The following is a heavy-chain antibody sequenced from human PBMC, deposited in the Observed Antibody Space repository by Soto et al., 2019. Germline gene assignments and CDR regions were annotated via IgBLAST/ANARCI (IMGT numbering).Heavy chain of an antibody. D-gene: IGHD3-3*01. CDR2: INHSGST. CDR1: GGSFSGYY. Sequence: SETLSLTCAVYGGSFSGYYWSWIRQPPGKGLEWIGEINHSGSTNYNPSLKSRVTISVDTSKNQFSLKLSSVTAADTAVYYCARGLRSLEWLEYYGMDVWGQGTTVTVSS. J-gene: IGHJ6*02. V-gene: IGHV4-34*01. CDR3: ARGLRSLEWLEYYGMDV.